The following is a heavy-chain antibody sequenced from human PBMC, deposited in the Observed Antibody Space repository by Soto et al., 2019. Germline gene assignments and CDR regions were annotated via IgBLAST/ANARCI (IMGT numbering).Heavy chain of an antibody. V-gene: IGHV4-39*01. CDR3: AVVYSTGNWFDP. Sequence: QLQLQESGPGLVKPSETLSLTCTVSGGSISSSDFYWGWLRQTPGKGLEFIGSMYYSGTTYYNPSLKSRVTISVDTSKNQFTLKLISVTAADTAVYYCAVVYSTGNWFDPWGEGALVTVSS. J-gene: IGHJ5*02. CDR1: GGSISSSDFY. CDR2: MYYSGTT. D-gene: IGHD6-25*01.